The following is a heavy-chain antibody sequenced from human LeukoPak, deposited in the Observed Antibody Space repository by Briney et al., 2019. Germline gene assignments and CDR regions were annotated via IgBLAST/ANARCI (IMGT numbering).Heavy chain of an antibody. Sequence: SETLSLTCTVSGGSISSYYWSWIRQPPGKGLEWIGYIYYSGSTNYNPSLKSRVTISVDTSKNQFSLKLSSVTAADTAVYYCATHHPTKRFNEGDAFDIWGQGTMVTVSS. CDR1: GGSISSYY. D-gene: IGHD1-1*01. V-gene: IGHV4-59*08. CDR2: IYYSGST. J-gene: IGHJ3*02. CDR3: ATHHPTKRFNEGDAFDI.